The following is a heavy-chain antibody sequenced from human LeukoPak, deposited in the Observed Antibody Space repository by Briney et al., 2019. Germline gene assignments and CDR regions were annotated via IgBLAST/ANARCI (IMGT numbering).Heavy chain of an antibody. CDR3: ARDSPGTTSIDY. CDR1: GGTFSSYA. Sequence: ASVKVPCKASGGTFSSYAISWVRQAPGQGLEWMGRIIPILGIANYAQKFQGRVTITADKSTSTAYMELSSLRSEDTAVYYCARDSPGTTSIDYWGQGTLVTVSS. J-gene: IGHJ4*02. V-gene: IGHV1-69*04. D-gene: IGHD2/OR15-2a*01. CDR2: IIPILGIA.